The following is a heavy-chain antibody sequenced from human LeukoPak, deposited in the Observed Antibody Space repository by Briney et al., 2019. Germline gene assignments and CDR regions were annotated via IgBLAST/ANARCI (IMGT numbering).Heavy chain of an antibody. Sequence: GGSLRLSCTASGFTFNRYGMHWVRQAPGKGLEWVAFIRYDGSNKYYADSVKGRFTISRDNSKNTLYLQMNSLRAEDTAVYYCAKDPRYSSGWYVAYWGQGTLVTVSS. V-gene: IGHV3-30*02. CDR2: IRYDGSNK. D-gene: IGHD6-19*01. CDR1: GFTFNRYG. CDR3: AKDPRYSSGWYVAY. J-gene: IGHJ4*02.